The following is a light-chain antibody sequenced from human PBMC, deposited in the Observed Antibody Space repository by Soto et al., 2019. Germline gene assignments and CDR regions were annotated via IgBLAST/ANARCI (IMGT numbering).Light chain of an antibody. CDR3: QQYDNLPP. CDR2: DAS. Sequence: DIQMTQSPSSLSASVGDRVTITCQASQDISNYLNWYQQKPGKAPKLLIYDASNLETGVPSRLSVNGTGTDFTFTISSLQPEGIATYYCQQYDNLPPFGPGTKVDIK. V-gene: IGKV1-33*01. CDR1: QDISNY. J-gene: IGKJ3*01.